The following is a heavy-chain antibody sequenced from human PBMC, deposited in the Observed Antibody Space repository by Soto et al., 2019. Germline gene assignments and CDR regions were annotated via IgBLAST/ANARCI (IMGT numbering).Heavy chain of an antibody. J-gene: IGHJ6*02. V-gene: IGHV3-23*01. D-gene: IGHD6-19*01. Sequence: TGGSLRLSCAASGFSFSRYAMGWVRQAPGQGLEWISGITGSGDVSNYADSVKGRFIISRDNSNNTLSLQMNSLRVEDTAIYYCAKKGYGSGRDNYFYYAMDVWGQGTTVTVSS. CDR3: AKKGYGSGRDNYFYYAMDV. CDR2: ITGSGDVS. CDR1: GFSFSRYA.